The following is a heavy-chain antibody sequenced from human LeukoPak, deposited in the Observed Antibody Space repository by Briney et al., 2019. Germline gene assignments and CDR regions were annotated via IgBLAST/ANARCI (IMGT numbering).Heavy chain of an antibody. CDR1: GGSISSDSFY. D-gene: IGHD2-15*01. CDR3: ARGRCSGGSCYAVDFDY. CDR2: INHSGST. V-gene: IGHV4-39*07. Sequence: SETLSLTCSVSGGSISSDSFYWGWIRQPPGKGLEWIGEINHSGSTNYNPSLKSRVTISVDTSKNQFSLKLSSVTAADTAVYYCARGRCSGGSCYAVDFDYWGQGTLVTVSS. J-gene: IGHJ4*02.